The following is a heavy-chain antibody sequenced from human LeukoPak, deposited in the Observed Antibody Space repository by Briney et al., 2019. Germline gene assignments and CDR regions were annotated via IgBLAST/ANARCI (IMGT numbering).Heavy chain of an antibody. CDR2: IYYSGST. D-gene: IGHD1-1*01. Sequence: SETLSLTCTVSGDSISSNGFYWDWIRQPPGKGLEWIGNIYYSGSTYYNPSLKSRVTTSVDTSKNQFSLKLSSVTAADTAVYYCARGTRGSDSSFDYWGQGTLVTVSS. CDR1: GDSISSNGFY. J-gene: IGHJ4*02. CDR3: ARGTRGSDSSFDY. V-gene: IGHV4-39*07.